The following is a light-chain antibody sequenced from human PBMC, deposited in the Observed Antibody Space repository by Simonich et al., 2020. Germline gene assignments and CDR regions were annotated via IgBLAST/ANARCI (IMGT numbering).Light chain of an antibody. CDR1: VLAKKY. J-gene: IGLJ3*02. CDR3: YSAADNNWV. V-gene: IGLV3-27*01. Sequence: SYELTQPSSVSESPGQTARITCSGDVLAKKYARWFQQKPGQAPVLVIYKDSERPSGIPVRFSGSSSGTTVTLTISGAQVEDEADYYCYSAADNNWVFGGGTKLTVL. CDR2: KDS.